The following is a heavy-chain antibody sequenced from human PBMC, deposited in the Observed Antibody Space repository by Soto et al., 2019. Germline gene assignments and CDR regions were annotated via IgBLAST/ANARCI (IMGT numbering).Heavy chain of an antibody. CDR2: IIPLSGTS. CDR3: ATSRDTTGYFDH. D-gene: IGHD1-1*01. J-gene: IGHJ4*02. CDR1: GGTFSSSG. V-gene: IGHV1-69*01. Sequence: QVQLVPSGAEVRKPGSSVKVSCKASGGTFSSSGINWVRQAPGQGLEWIGGIIPLSGTSSHAQKFQGRVTITADESTCTVNMELGSLTSDDTAVYYCATSRDTTGYFDHWGQGTLVTVSS.